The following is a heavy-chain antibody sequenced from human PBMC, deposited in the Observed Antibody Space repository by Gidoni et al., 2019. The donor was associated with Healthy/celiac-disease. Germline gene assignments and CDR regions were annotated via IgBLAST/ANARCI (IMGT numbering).Heavy chain of an antibody. Sequence: GFTFSSYWMSWVRQAPGKGLEWVANIKQDGSEKYYVDSVKGRFTISRDNAKNSLYLQMNSLRAEDTAVYYCARDTRITIFAVVTRGDFDIWGQGTRVTVSS. CDR3: ARDTRITIFAVVTRGDFDI. D-gene: IGHD3-3*01. J-gene: IGHJ3*02. CDR2: IKQDGSEK. V-gene: IGHV3-7*01. CDR1: GFTFSSYW.